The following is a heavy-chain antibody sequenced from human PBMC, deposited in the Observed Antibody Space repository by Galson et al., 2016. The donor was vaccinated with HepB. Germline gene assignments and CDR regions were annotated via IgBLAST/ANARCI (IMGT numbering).Heavy chain of an antibody. CDR1: GFVFSHSG. CDR3: AKERRGRRIFDH. Sequence: SLRLSCAASGFVFSHSGLNWVRQAPGKGLEWVASIRTRRTTYYSDSVQGRFTISRDNSNNTLYLHMNGLIAEDTAVYYCAKERRGRRIFDHWGQGTLLTVSS. CDR2: IRTRRTT. V-gene: IGHV3-23*01. J-gene: IGHJ4*02. D-gene: IGHD3-10*01.